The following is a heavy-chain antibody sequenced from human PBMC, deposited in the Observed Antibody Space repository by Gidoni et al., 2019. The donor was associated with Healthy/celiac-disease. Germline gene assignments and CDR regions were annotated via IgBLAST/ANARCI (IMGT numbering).Heavy chain of an antibody. D-gene: IGHD2-15*01. Sequence: QVQLQQWGAGLLKPSETLSLTCAVYGGSFSGYYWSWIRQPPGKGLEWIVEINHSGSTNYNPSLKSRVTISVDTSKNQFSLKLSSVTAADTAVYYCARGGWTSVYYFDYWGQGTLVTVSS. CDR2: INHSGST. CDR3: ARGGWTSVYYFDY. J-gene: IGHJ4*02. CDR1: GGSFSGYY. V-gene: IGHV4-34*01.